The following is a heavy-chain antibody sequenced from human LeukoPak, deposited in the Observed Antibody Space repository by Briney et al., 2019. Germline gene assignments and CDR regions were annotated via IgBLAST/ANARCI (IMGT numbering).Heavy chain of an antibody. CDR2: IIPIFGTA. V-gene: IGHV1-69*13. J-gene: IGHJ4*02. CDR3: ARAMAPEQHVPDCPYFDY. CDR1: GGTFSSYA. Sequence: SVKVSCKASGGTFSSYAISWVRQAPGQGLEWMGGIIPIFGTANYAQKFQGRVTITADESTSTAYMELSSLRSEDTAVYYCARAMAPEQHVPDCPYFDYWGQGTLVTVSS. D-gene: IGHD2-21*02.